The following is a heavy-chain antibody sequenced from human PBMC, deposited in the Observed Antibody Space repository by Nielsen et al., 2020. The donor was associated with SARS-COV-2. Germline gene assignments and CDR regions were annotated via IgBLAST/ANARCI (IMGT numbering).Heavy chain of an antibody. CDR2: ISGSGSGA. CDR3: AKVLYTSEWEPTIYGMDV. V-gene: IGHV3-23*01. J-gene: IGHJ6*02. CDR1: GFTFRDYA. D-gene: IGHD6-25*01. Sequence: GESLKISCVASGFTFRDYAMTWVRQAPGKGLEWVSTISGSGSGAYHADSVTGRFSISRDNSKNTLYLQMNGLRGEDTAFYFCAKVLYTSEWEPTIYGMDVWGQGTPVTVSS.